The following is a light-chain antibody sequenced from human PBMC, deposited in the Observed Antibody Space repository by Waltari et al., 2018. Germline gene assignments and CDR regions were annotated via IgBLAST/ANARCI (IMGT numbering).Light chain of an antibody. CDR3: TSHAGTNSV. Sequence: QSALTQLPSASGSPGQSVTMSCTGTSSDVGGDNLVSWYQQHPGKAPKLLIYQVSKRPSGVPDRFSGSKSGNTASLTVSGLQAEDEAEYFCTSHAGTNSVFGGGTKLTVL. CDR2: QVS. J-gene: IGLJ3*02. CDR1: SSDVGGDNL. V-gene: IGLV2-8*01.